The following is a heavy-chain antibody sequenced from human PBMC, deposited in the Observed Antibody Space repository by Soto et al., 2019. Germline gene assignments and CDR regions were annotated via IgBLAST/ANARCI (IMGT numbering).Heavy chain of an antibody. CDR1: GGTFSSYA. V-gene: IGHV1-69*13. CDR3: AKGGEQFYCNSPGCSPNHFDY. CDR2: IIPIFGTA. Sequence: SVKVSCKASGGTFSSYAISWVRQAPGQGLEWMGGIIPIFGTANYAQKFQGRVTITADESTSTAYMELSSLRSEDTAVYYCAKGGEQFYCNSPGCSPNHFDYGGQGPLVTVSS. J-gene: IGHJ4*02. D-gene: IGHD2-2*01.